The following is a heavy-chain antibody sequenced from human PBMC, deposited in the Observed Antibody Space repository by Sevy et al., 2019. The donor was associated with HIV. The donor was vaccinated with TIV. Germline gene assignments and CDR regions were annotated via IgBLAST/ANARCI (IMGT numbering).Heavy chain of an antibody. D-gene: IGHD6-13*01. CDR3: ATGRYSSSWYLDY. Sequence: GGCLRLSCAASGFTVSSNYMSWVRQAPGKGLEWVSVIYSGGSTYYADSVKGRFTISRDNSKNTLYLQMNSLRAEDTAVYYCATGRYSSSWYLDYWGQGTLVTVSS. CDR1: GFTVSSNY. V-gene: IGHV3-53*01. J-gene: IGHJ4*02. CDR2: IYSGGST.